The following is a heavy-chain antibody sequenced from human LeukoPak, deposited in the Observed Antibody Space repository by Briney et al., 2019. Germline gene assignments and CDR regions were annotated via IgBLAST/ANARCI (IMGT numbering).Heavy chain of an antibody. J-gene: IGHJ5*02. CDR3: ARESSGSYFLCCWFDP. Sequence: ASAKVSCKASGYTFTSYYMHWVRQAPGQGLEWMGIINPSGGSTSYAQKFQGRVTMTRDTSTSTVYMELSSLRSEDTAVYYCARESSGSYFLCCWFDPWGQGTLVTVSS. V-gene: IGHV1-46*01. CDR1: GYTFTSYY. D-gene: IGHD1-26*01. CDR2: INPSGGST.